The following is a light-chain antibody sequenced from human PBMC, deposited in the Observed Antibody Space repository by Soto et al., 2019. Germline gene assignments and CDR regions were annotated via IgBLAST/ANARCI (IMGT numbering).Light chain of an antibody. CDR1: QNVYRY. CDR2: DAS. J-gene: IGKJ1*01. Sequence: EIVLTQSPATLSLSSGEGATLSCRASQNVYRYVAWYQHKPGQAPRLLIYDASYRATDVPARFSGGGSGTDFTLTISSLDPDDFAVYYCQQRADWPWTFGQGTKVEVK. V-gene: IGKV3-11*01. CDR3: QQRADWPWT.